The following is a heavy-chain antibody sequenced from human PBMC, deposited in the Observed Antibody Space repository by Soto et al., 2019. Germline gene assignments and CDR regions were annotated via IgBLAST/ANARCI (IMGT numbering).Heavy chain of an antibody. CDR1: GFPFNSYS. V-gene: IGHV3-21*01. J-gene: IGHJ3*02. CDR2: VSGSSVYI. D-gene: IGHD2-2*01. Sequence: EVQLVESGGGLVKPGGSLRLSCAASGFPFNSYSMSWVRQAPGKGPEWVSSVSGSSVYIFHEDSLMGRFTISRDNSKNSLYLQMNNLRAEDTAVYYCARDIGYCSSTSCHGGSGGRYVFHIWGQGTVVTVSS. CDR3: ARDIGYCSSTSCHGGSGGRYVFHI.